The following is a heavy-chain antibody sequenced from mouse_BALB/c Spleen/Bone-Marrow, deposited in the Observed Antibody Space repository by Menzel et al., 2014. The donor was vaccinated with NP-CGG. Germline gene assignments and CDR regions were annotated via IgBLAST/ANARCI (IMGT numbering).Heavy chain of an antibody. J-gene: IGHJ2*01. CDR1: GYTFTSYT. V-gene: IGHV1-4*01. CDR3: ARSGRLLRDPYFGY. D-gene: IGHD1-1*01. CDR2: INPSSGYT. Sequence: QVQLKQSGAELARPGASVKMSCKASGYTFTSYTMHWVKQRPGQGLEWIGYINPSSGYTNYNQKFKDKATLTADKSSSTAYMQLSSLTSKDSAVYYCARSGRLLRDPYFGYWGQGNTLTVSS.